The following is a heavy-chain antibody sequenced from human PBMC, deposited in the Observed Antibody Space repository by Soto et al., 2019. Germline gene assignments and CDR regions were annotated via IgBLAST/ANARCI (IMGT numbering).Heavy chain of an antibody. CDR2: IYYSGST. J-gene: IGHJ4*02. D-gene: IGHD3-22*01. CDR1: GGSISSGGYY. CDR3: ARVDVHYDSSGYPFPFHFDY. V-gene: IGHV4-31*03. Sequence: SETLSLTCSVSGGSISSGGYYWSWIRQHPGKGLEWIGYIYYSGSTYYNPSLKSRVTISVDTSKNQFSLKLSSVTAADTAVYYCARVDVHYDSSGYPFPFHFDYWGQGTLATVSS.